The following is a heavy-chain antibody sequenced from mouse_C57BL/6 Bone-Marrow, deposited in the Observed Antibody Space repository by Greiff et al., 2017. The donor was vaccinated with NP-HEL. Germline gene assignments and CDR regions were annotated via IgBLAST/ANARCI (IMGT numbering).Heavy chain of an antibody. CDR3: ARSPSSYVLAMDY. Sequence: EVNLVESGPELVKPGASVKISCKASGYTFTDYNMDWVKQSHGKSLEWIGDINPNNGGTNYNQKFKGKATLTVDKSSSTAYMELRSLTSEDTAVYYCARSPSSYVLAMDYWGQGTSVTVSS. J-gene: IGHJ4*01. CDR1: GYTFTDYN. D-gene: IGHD2-12*01. CDR2: INPNNGGT. V-gene: IGHV1-18*01.